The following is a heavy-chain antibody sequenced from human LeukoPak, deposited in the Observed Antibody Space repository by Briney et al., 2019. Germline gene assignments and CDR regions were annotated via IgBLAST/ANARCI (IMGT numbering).Heavy chain of an antibody. J-gene: IGHJ4*02. CDR2: IIPIFGTA. V-gene: IGHV1-69*13. D-gene: IGHD1-26*01. Sequence: ASVKVSCKASGGTFSSYAISWVRQAPGQGLEWMGGIIPIFGTANYAQKFQGWVTITADESTSTAYMELSSLRSEDTAVYYCARDLGRYYFDYWGQGTLVTVSS. CDR3: ARDLGRYYFDY. CDR1: GGTFSSYA.